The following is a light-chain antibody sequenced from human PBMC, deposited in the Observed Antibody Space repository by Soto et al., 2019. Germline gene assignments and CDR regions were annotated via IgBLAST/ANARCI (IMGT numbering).Light chain of an antibody. Sequence: IQLTQSPSSLSASVGDRVTITCRASRGISSYLAWYQQKPGKAPNLLIYAASTLQSGVPSRFSGSGFGTEFTLTISSLQPEDFATYYCQQLNSYPETFGQGTKVDIK. CDR3: QQLNSYPET. J-gene: IGKJ1*01. CDR1: RGISSY. CDR2: AAS. V-gene: IGKV1-9*01.